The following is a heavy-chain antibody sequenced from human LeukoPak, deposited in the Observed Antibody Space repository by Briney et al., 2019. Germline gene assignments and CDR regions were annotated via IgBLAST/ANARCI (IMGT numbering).Heavy chain of an antibody. CDR2: ISGSGGST. V-gene: IGHV3-23*01. CDR1: GFSFTTYA. J-gene: IGHJ4*02. D-gene: IGHD1-26*01. Sequence: QPGASLRLSCAASGFSFTTYAMNWVRPAPGKGLEWVSVISGSGGSTYYADSGKGRFTISRDSSRNTVYLQMNTLRAEDTAVYYCAKGVGTKSRYYFDFWGQGALVTVSS. CDR3: AKGVGTKSRYYFDF.